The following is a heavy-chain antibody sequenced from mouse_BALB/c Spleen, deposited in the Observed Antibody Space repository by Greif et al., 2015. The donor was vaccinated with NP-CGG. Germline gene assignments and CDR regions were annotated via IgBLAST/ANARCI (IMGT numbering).Heavy chain of an antibody. V-gene: IGHV1-87*01. J-gene: IGHJ3*01. Sequence: VQLQQSGAELARPGASVKLSCKASGYTFTSYWMQWVKQRPGQGLEWIGAIYPGDGDTRYTQKFKGKATLTADKSSSTAYMQLSSLASEDSAVYYCARRENDYDGGAWFAHWGQRTLVTVSA. CDR3: ARRENDYDGGAWFAH. D-gene: IGHD2-4*01. CDR1: GYTFTSYW. CDR2: IYPGDGDT.